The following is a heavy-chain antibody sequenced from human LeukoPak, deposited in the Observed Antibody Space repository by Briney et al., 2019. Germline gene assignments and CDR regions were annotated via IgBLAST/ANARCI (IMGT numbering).Heavy chain of an antibody. CDR1: GGTFISYA. V-gene: IGHV1-69*05. D-gene: IGHD4-17*01. CDR2: SIPIFGTA. J-gene: IGHJ3*02. Sequence: SVKVSCKDSGGTFISYAIIWVRQPPGKGIEWMGGSIPIFGTANYAQKFQGRVTITTDESTSTAYMELSSLRSEDTAVYYCANYGDSDAFDIWGQGTMVTVSS. CDR3: ANYGDSDAFDI.